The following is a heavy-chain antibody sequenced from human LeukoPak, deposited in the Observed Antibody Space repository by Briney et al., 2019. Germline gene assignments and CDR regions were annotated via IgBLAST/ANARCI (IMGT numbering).Heavy chain of an antibody. J-gene: IGHJ4*02. D-gene: IGHD6-6*01. CDR2: ISASGGST. Sequence: PGGSLRLSCAASGITFSSYAMSWVRQAPGKGLQWVSAISASGGSTYYADSVKGRFTISRDNAKNSLYLQMNSLRAEDTAVYYCARFRYSSSPHYFDYWGQGTLVTVSS. V-gene: IGHV3-23*01. CDR3: ARFRYSSSPHYFDY. CDR1: GITFSSYA.